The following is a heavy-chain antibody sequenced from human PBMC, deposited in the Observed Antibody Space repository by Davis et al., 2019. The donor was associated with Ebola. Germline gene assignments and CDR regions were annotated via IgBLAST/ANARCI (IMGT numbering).Heavy chain of an antibody. V-gene: IGHV1-18*04. CDR2: INPHNGNT. J-gene: IGHJ5*02. Sequence: AASVKVSCKASGYTFTSYGITWVRQAPGQGFEWMGWINPHNGNTNYAQNVQGRVTMTTDTSTSTAYMEVGILRSDDTAVYYCARGKWFDPWGQGTLVSVTS. CDR1: GYTFTSYG. CDR3: ARGKWFDP.